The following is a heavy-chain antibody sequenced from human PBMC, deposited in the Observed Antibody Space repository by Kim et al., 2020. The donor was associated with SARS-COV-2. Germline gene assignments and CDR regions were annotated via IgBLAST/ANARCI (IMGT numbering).Heavy chain of an antibody. Sequence: GGSLRLSCAASGFTFSSYAMSWVRQAPGKGLEWVSVIYSGDSSTYYADSVKGRFTISRDNSKNTLYLQMNSLRAEDTAVYYCAKGGKQQLATYYYYGMDVWGQGTTVTVSS. CDR3: AKGGKQQLATYYYYGMDV. D-gene: IGHD6-13*01. CDR2: IYSGDSST. J-gene: IGHJ6*02. V-gene: IGHV3-23*03. CDR1: GFTFSSYA.